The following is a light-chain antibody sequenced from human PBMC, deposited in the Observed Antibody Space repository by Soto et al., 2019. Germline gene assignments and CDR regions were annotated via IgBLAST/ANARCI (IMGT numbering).Light chain of an antibody. J-gene: IGKJ4*01. CDR3: QQRSNWRVT. CDR1: QSVNIY. CDR2: DAS. V-gene: IGKV3-11*01. Sequence: EIVLTQSPATLSLSPGERATLSCRAIQSVNIYLAWYQQKPGQAPRLLIYDASNRATGIPARFSGSGSGTDFTLTISSLEPEDIAVYYCQQRSNWRVTFGGGTKVDI.